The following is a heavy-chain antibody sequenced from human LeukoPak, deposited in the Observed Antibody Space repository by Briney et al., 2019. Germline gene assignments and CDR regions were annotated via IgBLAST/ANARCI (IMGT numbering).Heavy chain of an antibody. V-gene: IGHV4-61*01. J-gene: IGHJ4*02. D-gene: IGHD6-19*01. CDR3: AIRSDGSVWYGEGLDY. Sequence: SETLSLNCTVSGGSVSSGSYYWSWIGQPPGKGLEWIGYIYYSGSTNYNPSLNSRATIPVDTSKNQFPLKLSSVTAADTAVYYFAIRSDGSVWYGEGLDYGGRETLVTVSS. CDR2: IYYSGST. CDR1: GGSVSSGSYY.